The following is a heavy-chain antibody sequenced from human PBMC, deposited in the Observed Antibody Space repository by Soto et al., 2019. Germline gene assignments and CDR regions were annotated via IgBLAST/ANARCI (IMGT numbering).Heavy chain of an antibody. Sequence: EVQLLESGGGLIQPGGSLRLSCEASGFTFSNYGMTWVRLAPGKGLEWVSTIRGSGGRTFYAAPVKGRFTISRDNSKNTLYLQMNSLRAEDTAVYYCAKEMIASTLADFFDYWGQGTLVTVSS. CDR2: IRGSGGRT. J-gene: IGHJ4*02. V-gene: IGHV3-23*01. CDR1: GFTFSNYG. CDR3: AKEMIASTLADFFDY. D-gene: IGHD2-21*01.